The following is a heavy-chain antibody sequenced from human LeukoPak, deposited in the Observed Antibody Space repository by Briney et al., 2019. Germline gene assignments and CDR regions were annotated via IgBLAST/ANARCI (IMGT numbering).Heavy chain of an antibody. V-gene: IGHV5-51*01. CDR2: IYPGDSDT. Sequence: GESLKISCKGSGYSFTSYWIGWVRQMPGKGLKWMGIIYPGDSDTRYSPSFQGQVTISADKSISTAYLQWSSLKASDTAMCYCASEGMATTNVNAFDIWGQGTMVTVSS. CDR3: ASEGMATTNVNAFDI. D-gene: IGHD5-24*01. CDR1: GYSFTSYW. J-gene: IGHJ3*02.